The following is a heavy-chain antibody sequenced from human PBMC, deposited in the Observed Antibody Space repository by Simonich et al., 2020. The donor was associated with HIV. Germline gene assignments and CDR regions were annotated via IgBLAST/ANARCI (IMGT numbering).Heavy chain of an antibody. V-gene: IGHV4-38-2*01. CDR3: ARVLQFLYAFDI. Sequence: QVQLQESGPGLVKPSETLSPTCAVSGYSISSGYYWGWIRQPPGKGLEWIGSIYHSGRTYYNPSRKSRVTISVDTSKNQFSLKLSSVTAADTAVYYCARVLQFLYAFDIWGQGTMVTVSS. J-gene: IGHJ3*02. CDR2: IYHSGRT. D-gene: IGHD3-3*01. CDR1: GYSISSGYY.